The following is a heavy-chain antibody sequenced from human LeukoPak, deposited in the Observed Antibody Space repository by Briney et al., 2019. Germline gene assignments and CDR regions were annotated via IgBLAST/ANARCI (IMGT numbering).Heavy chain of an antibody. D-gene: IGHD6-19*01. CDR1: GGSISSYY. Sequence: SETLSLACTVSGGSISSYYWSWIRQPPGKGLEWIGYIYYSGSTNYNPSLKSRVTILVDTSKNQFSLKLSSVTAADTAVYYCARQDIAVAGISLDYWGQGTLVTVSS. CDR3: ARQDIAVAGISLDY. J-gene: IGHJ4*02. CDR2: IYYSGST. V-gene: IGHV4-59*08.